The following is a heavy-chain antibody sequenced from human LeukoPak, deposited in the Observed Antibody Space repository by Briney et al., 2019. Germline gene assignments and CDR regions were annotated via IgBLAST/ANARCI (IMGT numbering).Heavy chain of an antibody. CDR3: ATDKYCTPSDCLHGRFYFDN. J-gene: IGHJ4*02. V-gene: IGHV3-30*01. CDR2: ISRDGDNE. Sequence: PGRSLRLSCAASGFPFNTYAMHWVRQAPGKGLEWVALISRDGDNEYYADSVKGRFTISRDNSKNTLSLQVNTLRVEDTAVYYCATDKYCTPSDCLHGRFYFDNWGQGTLVTVPS. D-gene: IGHD2-8*01. CDR1: GFPFNTYA.